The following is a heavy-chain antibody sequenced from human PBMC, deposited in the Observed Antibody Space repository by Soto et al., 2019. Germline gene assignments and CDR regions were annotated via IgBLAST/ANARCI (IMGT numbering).Heavy chain of an antibody. J-gene: IGHJ6*03. CDR1: GFTFSSYA. CDR2: ISGSGGST. D-gene: IGHD2-2*01. V-gene: IGHV3-23*01. Sequence: GGSLRLSCAASGFTFSSYAMSWVRQAPGKGLEWVSAISGSGGSTYYADSVKGRFTISRDNSKNTLYLQMNSLRAEDTAVYYCAKDPFRTYCSSTSCYGGLDYYYYYMDVWGKGTTVTVSS. CDR3: AKDPFRTYCSSTSCYGGLDYYYYYMDV.